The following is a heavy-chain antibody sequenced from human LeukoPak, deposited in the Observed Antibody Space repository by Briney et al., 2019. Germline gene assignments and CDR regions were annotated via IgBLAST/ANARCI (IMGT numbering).Heavy chain of an antibody. CDR2: ISSSSSYI. CDR3: AKGGAQV. V-gene: IGHV3-21*04. J-gene: IGHJ4*02. Sequence: KPGGSLRLSCAASGFTFSTYSMNWVRQAPGKGLEWVSSISSSSSYIYYADSVKGRFTISRDNAKTSLYLQMNSLRAEDTAVYYCAKGGAQVGGQGTLVTVSS. D-gene: IGHD1-26*01. CDR1: GFTFSTYS.